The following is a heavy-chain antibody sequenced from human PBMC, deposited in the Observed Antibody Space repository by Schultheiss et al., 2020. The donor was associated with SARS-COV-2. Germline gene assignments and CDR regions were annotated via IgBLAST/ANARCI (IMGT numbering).Heavy chain of an antibody. CDR2: INHSGST. Sequence: SETLSLTCTVSGGSISSYYWSWIRQPPGKGLEWIGEINHSGSTNYNPSLKSRVTISVDTSKNQFSLKLSSVTAADTAVYYCARNHYDFWSGLFDYWGQGTLVTVSS. J-gene: IGHJ4*02. CDR1: GGSISSYY. V-gene: IGHV4-34*01. D-gene: IGHD3-3*01. CDR3: ARNHYDFWSGLFDY.